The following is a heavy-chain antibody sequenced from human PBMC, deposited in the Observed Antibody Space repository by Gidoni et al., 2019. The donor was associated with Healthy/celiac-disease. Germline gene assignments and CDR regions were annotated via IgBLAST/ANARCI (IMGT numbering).Heavy chain of an antibody. Sequence: EVQLVQSGAEVKKPGESLKISCKGSGYSFTSYWIGWVRQMPGKGLEWMGIIYPGDSDTRYSPSFQGQVTISADKSISTAYLQWSSLKASDTAMYYCARPPTYYYDSSGYYSVDYWGQGTLVTVSS. CDR2: IYPGDSDT. D-gene: IGHD3-22*01. CDR3: ARPPTYYYDSSGYYSVDY. J-gene: IGHJ4*02. CDR1: GYSFTSYW. V-gene: IGHV5-51*01.